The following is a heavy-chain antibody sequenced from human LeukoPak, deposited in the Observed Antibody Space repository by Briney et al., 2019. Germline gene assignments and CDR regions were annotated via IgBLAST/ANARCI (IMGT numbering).Heavy chain of an antibody. CDR3: ARHLSGITGYTYGRGIDY. CDR2: ISYDGSNK. D-gene: IGHD5-18*01. Sequence: PGGSLRLSCAASGFTFSSYAMHWVRQAPGKGLEWVAVISYDGSNKYYADSVKGRFTISRDNSKNTLYLQMNSLRAEDTAVYYCARHLSGITGYTYGRGIDYWGQGTLVTVSS. CDR1: GFTFSSYA. J-gene: IGHJ4*02. V-gene: IGHV3-30*04.